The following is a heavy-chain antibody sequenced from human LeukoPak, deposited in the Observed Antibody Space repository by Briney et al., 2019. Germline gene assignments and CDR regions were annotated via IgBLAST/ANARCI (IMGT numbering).Heavy chain of an antibody. V-gene: IGHV3-23*01. CDR1: GFTFSSYA. D-gene: IGHD1-7*01. J-gene: IGHJ4*02. Sequence: GRSLRLSCAASGFTFSSYAMHWVRQDPGRGLEWVSSITGAGSTTYYPESVKGRFTISRDNSKNTLYLQMNSLRVEDTAVYFCVRDRNYFEALQRSYWGQGTLVTVSS. CDR3: VRDRNYFEALQRSY. CDR2: ITGAGSTT.